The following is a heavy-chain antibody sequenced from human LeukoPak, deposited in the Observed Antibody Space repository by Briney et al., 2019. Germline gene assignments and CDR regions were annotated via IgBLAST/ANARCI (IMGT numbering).Heavy chain of an antibody. Sequence: SVTVSYKPSGGPFSSYAISWVRQAPGQGLEWMGGIIPIFGTANDAQKFQGRVTITTDESTSTDYMELSSLRSEDTAVYYCARGRVVRGVIYDYYYYYMDVWGKGTTVTVSS. CDR1: GGPFSSYA. J-gene: IGHJ6*03. CDR2: IIPIFGTA. V-gene: IGHV1-69*05. CDR3: ARGRVVRGVIYDYYYYYMDV. D-gene: IGHD3-10*01.